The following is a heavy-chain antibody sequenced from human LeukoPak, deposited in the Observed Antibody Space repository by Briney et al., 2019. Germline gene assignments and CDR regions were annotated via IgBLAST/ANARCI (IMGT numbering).Heavy chain of an antibody. CDR2: ISWDGGST. Sequence: GGSLRLSCAASGFTFDDYAMHWVRQAPGKGLEWVSLISWDGGSTYYADSVKGRFTISRDNSKNSLYLQMNSLRAEDTALYYCAKDSGLIGDSYFDYWGQRTLVTVSS. V-gene: IGHV3-43D*03. CDR3: AKDSGLIGDSYFDY. CDR1: GFTFDDYA. D-gene: IGHD3-22*01. J-gene: IGHJ4*02.